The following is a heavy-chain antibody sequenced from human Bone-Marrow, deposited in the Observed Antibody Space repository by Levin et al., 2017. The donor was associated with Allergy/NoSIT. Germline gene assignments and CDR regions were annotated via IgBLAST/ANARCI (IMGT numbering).Heavy chain of an antibody. Sequence: GGSLRLSCAASGFTFSSYWMSWVRQAPGKGLEWVANIKQDGSEKYYVDSVKGRFTISRDNAKNSLYLQMNSLRAEDTAVYYCARVRGMVLQYFDYWGQGTLVTVSS. CDR2: IKQDGSEK. V-gene: IGHV3-7*01. CDR1: GFTFSSYW. J-gene: IGHJ4*02. CDR3: ARVRGMVLQYFDY. D-gene: IGHD2/OR15-2a*01.